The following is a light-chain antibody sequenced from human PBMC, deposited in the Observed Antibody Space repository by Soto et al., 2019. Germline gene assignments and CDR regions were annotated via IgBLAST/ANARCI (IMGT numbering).Light chain of an antibody. Sequence: DIQMTQSPSTLSASVGDRGTITCLASQSISSWLAWYQQKPGKAPKLLIYDASSLESGVPSRFSGSGSGTEFTLTISSLQPDHFATYYCQQYNTYSLLTFGGGTKVDIK. V-gene: IGKV1-5*01. CDR2: DAS. J-gene: IGKJ4*01. CDR1: QSISSW. CDR3: QQYNTYSLLT.